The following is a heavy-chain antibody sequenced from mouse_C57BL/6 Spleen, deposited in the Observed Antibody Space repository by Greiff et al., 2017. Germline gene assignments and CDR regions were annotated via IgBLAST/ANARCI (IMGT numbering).Heavy chain of an antibody. J-gene: IGHJ2*01. CDR3: ARGDYLDY. CDR1: GFTFSSYA. Sequence: EVMLVESGGGLVKPGGSLKLSCAASGFTFSSYAMSWVRQTPEKRLEWVATISDGGSYTYYPENVKGRFTISRDNAKNNLYLQMSHLKSEDTALYYCARGDYLDYWGQGTPLPGSS. V-gene: IGHV5-4*03. CDR2: ISDGGSYT.